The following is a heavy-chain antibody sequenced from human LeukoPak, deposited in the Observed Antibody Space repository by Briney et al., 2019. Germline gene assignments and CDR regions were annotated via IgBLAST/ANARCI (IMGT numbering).Heavy chain of an antibody. J-gene: IGHJ3*02. CDR3: ASRIGDPDAFDI. Sequence: SVKVSCKASGGTFSSYAISWVRQAPGQGLEWMGGIIPIFGTANYAQKFQGRVTITADESTSTAYMELRSLRSEDTAVYYCASRIGDPDAFDIWGQGTMVTVSS. D-gene: IGHD2/OR15-2a*01. V-gene: IGHV1-69*13. CDR1: GGTFSSYA. CDR2: IIPIFGTA.